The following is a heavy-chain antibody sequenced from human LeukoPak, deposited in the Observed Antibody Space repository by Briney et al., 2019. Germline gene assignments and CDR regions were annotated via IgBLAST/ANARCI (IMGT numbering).Heavy chain of an antibody. Sequence: ASVKVSCKASGYTFTSHDINWVRQATGQGLEWMGWMNPNSGNTGYAQKFQGRVTMTRNTSISTAYMELSSLRSEDTAVYYCARALYTDLSFDPWGQGTLVTVSS. CDR3: ARALYTDLSFDP. V-gene: IGHV1-8*01. CDR1: GYTFTSHD. J-gene: IGHJ5*02. D-gene: IGHD2-2*02. CDR2: MNPNSGNT.